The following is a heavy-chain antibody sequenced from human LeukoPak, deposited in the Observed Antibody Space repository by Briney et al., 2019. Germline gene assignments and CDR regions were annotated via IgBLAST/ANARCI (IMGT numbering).Heavy chain of an antibody. D-gene: IGHD3-3*01. CDR2: LNGRGINT. CDR1: GFSFSTYA. V-gene: IGHV3-23*01. J-gene: IGHJ4*02. CDR3: AKGRATFGVDANDY. Sequence: GGSLRLSCAASGFSFSTYAMAWVRQAPGKGLEWVSALNGRGINTYYADSVKGRFTISRDNSKNTLYLRMNSLRAEDTAVYYCAKGRATFGVDANDYWGQGTLVTVSS.